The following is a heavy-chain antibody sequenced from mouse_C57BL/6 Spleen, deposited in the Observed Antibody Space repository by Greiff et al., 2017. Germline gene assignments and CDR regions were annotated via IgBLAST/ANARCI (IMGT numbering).Heavy chain of an antibody. V-gene: IGHV1-59*01. Sequence: VKLQQPGAELVRPGTSVKLSCKASGYNFTSYWMHWVKQRPGQGIEWVGVIDPSDSYTNSNQKFQGKATLSVDTSSTTAYMQLSIRTSEDSAFYCCATIYYGVAYWGQGTLGTVSA. J-gene: IGHJ3*01. D-gene: IGHD2-13*01. CDR3: ATIYYGVAY. CDR1: GYNFTSYW. CDR2: IDPSDSYT.